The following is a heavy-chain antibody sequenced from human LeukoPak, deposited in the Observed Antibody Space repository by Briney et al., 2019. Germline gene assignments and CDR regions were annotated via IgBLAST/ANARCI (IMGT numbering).Heavy chain of an antibody. J-gene: IGHJ4*02. CDR3: ARGLRFLEWLLDY. Sequence: GGSLRLSCAASGFTFSSYSMNWVRQAPGQGLEWVSYISSSSSTIYYVDSVKGRFTISRDNAKNSLYLQMNSLRAEDTAVYYCARGLRFLEWLLDYWGQGTLVTVSS. D-gene: IGHD3-3*01. CDR1: GFTFSSYS. V-gene: IGHV3-48*04. CDR2: ISSSSSTI.